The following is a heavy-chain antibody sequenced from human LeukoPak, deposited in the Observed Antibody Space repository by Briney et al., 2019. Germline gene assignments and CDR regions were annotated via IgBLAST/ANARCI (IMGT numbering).Heavy chain of an antibody. CDR2: INTNTGNP. V-gene: IGHV7-4-1*02. CDR1: GGTFSSYA. D-gene: IGHD5-18*01. Sequence: ASVKVSCKASGGTFSSYAISWVRQAPGQGLEWMGWINTNTGNPTYAQGFTGRFVFSLDTSVSTAYLQISSLKAEDTAVYYCARVKDGYSFEGDLPDYWGQGTLVTVSS. J-gene: IGHJ4*02. CDR3: ARVKDGYSFEGDLPDY.